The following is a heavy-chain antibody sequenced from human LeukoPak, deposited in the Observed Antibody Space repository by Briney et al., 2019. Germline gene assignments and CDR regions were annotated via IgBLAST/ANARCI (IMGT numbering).Heavy chain of an antibody. J-gene: IGHJ4*02. CDR2: IRSKAYSGTT. CDR3: TRDFYYGSAPIVDY. CDR1: GFTFGDYA. V-gene: IGHV3-49*04. Sequence: GGSLRLSCTASGFTFGDYAMSWVRQAPGKGLEWVGFIRSKAYSGTTEYAASVKGRFTISRDDSKSIAYLQMNSLKTEDTAVYYCTRDFYYGSAPIVDYWGQGTLVTVSS. D-gene: IGHD3-10*01.